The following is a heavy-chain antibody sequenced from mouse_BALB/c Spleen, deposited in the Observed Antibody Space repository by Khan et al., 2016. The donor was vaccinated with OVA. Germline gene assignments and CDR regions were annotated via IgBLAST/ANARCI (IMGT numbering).Heavy chain of an antibody. V-gene: IGHV5-6-3*01. Sequence: EVELVESGGGLVQPGGSLKLSLAASGFTFRSYGMSLVRQTPDKRLELVATINSNGGSTYYPDRVKGRFTISRDNAKNTLYLQMSSLKSEDTAMYYCARMARTINWGQGTTLTVSS. CDR1: GFTFRSYG. CDR3: ARMARTIN. CDR2: INSNGGST. J-gene: IGHJ2*01.